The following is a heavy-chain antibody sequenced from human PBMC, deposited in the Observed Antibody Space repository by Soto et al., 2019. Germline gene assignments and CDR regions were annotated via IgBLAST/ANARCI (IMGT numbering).Heavy chain of an antibody. Sequence: EVQLVESGGGLVQPGGSLRLSCAASGFTFSSYDMHWVRQATGKGLEWVSVIGTAGDTYYPGSVKGRFTISRENAKNSLYLQMNSLRAGDTALYYCVRARDYSDLDYWGQGTLVTVSS. V-gene: IGHV3-13*01. CDR1: GFTFSSYD. D-gene: IGHD4-4*01. CDR3: VRARDYSDLDY. CDR2: IGTAGDT. J-gene: IGHJ4*02.